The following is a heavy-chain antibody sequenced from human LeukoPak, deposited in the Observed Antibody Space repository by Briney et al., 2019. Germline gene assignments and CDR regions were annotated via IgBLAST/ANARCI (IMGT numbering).Heavy chain of an antibody. CDR2: ISSSGSTI. J-gene: IGHJ4*02. D-gene: IGHD3-9*01. V-gene: IGHV3-11*01. Sequence: GGSLRLSCAASGFTFSDYYMSWIRQAPGKGLEWVSYISSSGSTIYYADSVKGRFTISRDNAKNSLYLQMNSLRAEDTAVYYCVRVKGYYDILTGYYRNGYFDYWGQGTLVTVSS. CDR3: VRVKGYYDILTGYYRNGYFDY. CDR1: GFTFSDYY.